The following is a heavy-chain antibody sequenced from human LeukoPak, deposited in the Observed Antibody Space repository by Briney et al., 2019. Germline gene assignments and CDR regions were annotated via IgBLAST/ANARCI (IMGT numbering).Heavy chain of an antibody. J-gene: IGHJ4*02. D-gene: IGHD3/OR15-3a*01. Sequence: PGGSLRLSCAASGFTFDDYTMHWVRQAPGKGLEWVSLISWDGGSTYYADSVKGRFTISRDNNKNSLYLQMNSLRTEDTALYYCAKDRTGLLDYWGQGTLVTVSS. V-gene: IGHV3-43*01. CDR3: AKDRTGLLDY. CDR1: GFTFDDYT. CDR2: ISWDGGST.